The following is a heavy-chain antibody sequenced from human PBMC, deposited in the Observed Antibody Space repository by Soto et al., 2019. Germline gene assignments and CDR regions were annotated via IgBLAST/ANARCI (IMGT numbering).Heavy chain of an antibody. J-gene: IGHJ4*02. Sequence: EVQLLESGGGLVQPGGSLRLSCAASGFTFSSYAMSWVRQAPGKGLEWVSDISGSGGSTYYADSEKGRFTISRDNSKNTLDLQMNSLRADDTAVYYCAKETGGSGGSGVGYWGQGTLVTVSS. D-gene: IGHD2-15*01. V-gene: IGHV3-23*01. CDR2: ISGSGGST. CDR3: AKETGGSGGSGVGY. CDR1: GFTFSSYA.